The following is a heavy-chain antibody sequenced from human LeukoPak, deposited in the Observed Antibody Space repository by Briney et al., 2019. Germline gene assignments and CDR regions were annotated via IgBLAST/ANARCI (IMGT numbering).Heavy chain of an antibody. V-gene: IGHV1-69*04. Sequence: GASVKVSCKAAGGTFSSYAISWVRQPPGQGLEWMGRIIPILGIANYAQKLQGRVTITADKSTSTAYMELSSLRSEETAVYYCARGVPAGGDAFDIWGQGTMVTVSS. CDR1: GGTFSSYA. CDR2: IIPILGIA. J-gene: IGHJ3*02. CDR3: ARGVPAGGDAFDI. D-gene: IGHD2-15*01.